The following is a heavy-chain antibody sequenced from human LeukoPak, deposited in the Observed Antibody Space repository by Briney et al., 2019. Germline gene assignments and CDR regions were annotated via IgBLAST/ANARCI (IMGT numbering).Heavy chain of an antibody. CDR2: INSVGSRT. CDR3: ATLIPTYYYDISPRLDF. CDR1: GYTFSSYL. D-gene: IGHD3-22*01. V-gene: IGHV3-74*01. J-gene: IGHJ4*02. Sequence: GGSLRLSCAASGYTFSSYLMHWVRQAPGTGEGWVSRINSVGSRTTYTHTLKSRVTISRDNAKHTVFLQMNRLKTADTALYYCATLIPTYYYDISPRLDFWGQGTLVTVSS.